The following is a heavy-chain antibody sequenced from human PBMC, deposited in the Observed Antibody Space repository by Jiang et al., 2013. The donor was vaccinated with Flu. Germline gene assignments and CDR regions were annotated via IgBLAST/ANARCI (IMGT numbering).Heavy chain of an antibody. CDR3: RHLEVRDGYYFGL. D-gene: IGHD2-21*01. V-gene: IGHV2-70*04. J-gene: IGHJ4*02. Sequence: KPTQTLTLTCTFSGFSLSTSGMRVSWIRQPPGKALEWLARIDWDDDKFYSTSLKTRLTISKDTSKNQVVLTMTNMDPVDTATYYCRHLEVRDGYYFGLLGPGNPGHRLL. CDR1: GFSLSTSGMR. CDR2: IDWDDDK.